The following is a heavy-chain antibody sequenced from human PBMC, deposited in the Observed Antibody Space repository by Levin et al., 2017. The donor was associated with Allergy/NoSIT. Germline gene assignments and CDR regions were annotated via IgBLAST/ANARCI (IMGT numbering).Heavy chain of an antibody. Sequence: GASVKVSCKASGYTFTSYGISWVRQAPGQGLEWMGWISAYNGNTNYAQKLQGRVTMTTDTSTSTAYMELRSLRSDDTAVYYCARVRGILTGYPSSGMDVWGQGTTVTVSS. CDR2: ISAYNGNT. V-gene: IGHV1-18*01. CDR3: ARVRGILTGYPSSGMDV. D-gene: IGHD3-9*01. J-gene: IGHJ6*02. CDR1: GYTFTSYG.